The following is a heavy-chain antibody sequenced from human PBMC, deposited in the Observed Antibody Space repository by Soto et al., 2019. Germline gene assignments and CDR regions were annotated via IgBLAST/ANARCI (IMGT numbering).Heavy chain of an antibody. CDR3: AKETSSGWPLDY. J-gene: IGHJ4*02. Sequence: QVQLMESGGGVVQPGRSLRLSCAASGFTFSSYGMHWVRQAPGKGLEWVAVISYDGSNKYYADSVKGRFTISRDNSKNTLYLQMNSLRAEDTAVYYCAKETSSGWPLDYWGQGTLVTVSS. CDR2: ISYDGSNK. D-gene: IGHD6-19*01. CDR1: GFTFSSYG. V-gene: IGHV3-30*18.